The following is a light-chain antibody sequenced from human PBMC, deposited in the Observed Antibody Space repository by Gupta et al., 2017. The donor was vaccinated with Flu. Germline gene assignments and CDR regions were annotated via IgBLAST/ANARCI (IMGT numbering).Light chain of an antibody. CDR2: DAS. CDR3: QHRSSWPLT. CDR1: QSISRY. V-gene: IGKV3-11*01. Sequence: EIVLTQSPATLSLSPGEIATLSCRASQSISRYLVWYQQKPGQAPRLLIYDASNRATGIPARFSGSGSGTDFTLTISSLEPEDFAVYYCQHRSSWPLTFGGGTKVEIK. J-gene: IGKJ4*01.